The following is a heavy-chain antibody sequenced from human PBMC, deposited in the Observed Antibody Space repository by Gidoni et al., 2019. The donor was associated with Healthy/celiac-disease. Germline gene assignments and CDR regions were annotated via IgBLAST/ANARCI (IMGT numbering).Heavy chain of an antibody. J-gene: IGHJ3*02. D-gene: IGHD1-26*01. Sequence: QVQLQESGPGLVKPSQTLSLTCTVSGGSISSGGYYWSWIRQHPGKGLEWIGYIYYSGSTYYNPSLKSRVTISVDTSKNQFALKLSSVTAADTAVYYCARDSERELVSFDAFDIWGQGTMVTVSS. V-gene: IGHV4-31*03. CDR3: ARDSERELVSFDAFDI. CDR1: GGSISSGGYY. CDR2: IYYSGST.